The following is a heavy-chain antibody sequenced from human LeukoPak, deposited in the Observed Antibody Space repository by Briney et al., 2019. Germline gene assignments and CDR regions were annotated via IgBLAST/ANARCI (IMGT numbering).Heavy chain of an antibody. Sequence: SQTLSLTCTVSGGSISSGSYYWSWIRQPAGKGLEWIGHIYTSGSTYYNPSLKSRVTISVDTSKNQFSLKLSSVTAADTAVYYCARLYGGYNAEYYFDYWGQGTLVTVSS. CDR3: ARLYGGYNAEYYFDY. CDR2: IYTSGST. CDR1: GGSISSGSYY. V-gene: IGHV4-61*09. J-gene: IGHJ4*02. D-gene: IGHD5-12*01.